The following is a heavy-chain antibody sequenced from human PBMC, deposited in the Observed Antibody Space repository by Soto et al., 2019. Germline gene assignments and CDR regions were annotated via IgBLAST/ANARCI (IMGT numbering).Heavy chain of an antibody. Sequence: PGGSLRLSCAASGFTFSSYWMTWVRQAPGKGPEWVANIKQDGSEKNYVDSVKGRFTISRDNAKNSLYLQMNSLRAEDTAVYYCARTGEYGSGSYSYYFYGLDVWGQGTTVTVSS. D-gene: IGHD3-10*01. CDR2: IKQDGSEK. CDR1: GFTFSSYW. J-gene: IGHJ6*02. CDR3: ARTGEYGSGSYSYYFYGLDV. V-gene: IGHV3-7*03.